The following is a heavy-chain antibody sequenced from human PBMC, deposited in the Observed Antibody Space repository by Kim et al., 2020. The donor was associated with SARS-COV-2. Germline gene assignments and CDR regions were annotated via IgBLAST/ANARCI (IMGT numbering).Heavy chain of an antibody. J-gene: IGHJ3*02. CDR3: AREVGHERSSDAFDI. CDR2: IHHSGVT. Sequence: SETLSLTCTVSGGSLGSGDYYGSWIRQSPGKGLEWIGYIHHSGVTYYNPSLQSRATITLDTSKTQFSLRLTSMTAADTAIYYCAREVGHERSSDAFDIWGQGTMITVSS. D-gene: IGHD6-6*01. V-gene: IGHV4-30-4*01. CDR1: GGSLGSGDYY.